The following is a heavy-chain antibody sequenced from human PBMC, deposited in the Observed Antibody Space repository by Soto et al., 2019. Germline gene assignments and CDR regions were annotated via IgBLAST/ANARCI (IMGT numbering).Heavy chain of an antibody. CDR3: ARELAARDDY. V-gene: IGHV3-53*04. Sequence: EVQLVESGGGLVQPGGSLRLSCAASGFTVSSNYMSWVRQAPGKGLEWVSVIYSGGSTYYADSVKGRFTISRHNSKNTLYLQMNSRRAEDTAVYYCARELAARDDYWGQGTLVTVSS. CDR2: IYSGGST. D-gene: IGHD6-6*01. CDR1: GFTVSSNY. J-gene: IGHJ4*02.